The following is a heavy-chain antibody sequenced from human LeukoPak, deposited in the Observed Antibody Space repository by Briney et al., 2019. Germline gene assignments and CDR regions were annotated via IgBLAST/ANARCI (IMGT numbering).Heavy chain of an antibody. CDR2: INHSGSI. J-gene: IGHJ5*02. D-gene: IGHD3-10*01. CDR3: ARGRMELLWFGEMHNWFDP. CDR1: GGSFSGYY. V-gene: IGHV4-34*01. Sequence: NPSETLSLTCAVYGGSFSGYYWSWIRQPPGKGLEWIGEINHSGSINYNPSLKSRVTISVDTSKNQFSLKLSSVTAADTAVYYCARGRMELLWFGEMHNWFDPWGQGTLVTVSS.